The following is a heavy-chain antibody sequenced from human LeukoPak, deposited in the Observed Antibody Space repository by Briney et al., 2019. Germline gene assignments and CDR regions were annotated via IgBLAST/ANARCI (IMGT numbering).Heavy chain of an antibody. Sequence: PGGSLRLSCAASGFTFSSYAMSWVRQAPGKGLEWVSAISGSGGSTYYADSVKGRFTISRDNSKNTLYLQMNSLRAEDTAVYYCAKDTARYCSGGSCYKYFQHWGQGTLVTVSS. CDR2: ISGSGGST. D-gene: IGHD2-15*01. CDR3: AKDTARYCSGGSCYKYFQH. J-gene: IGHJ1*01. CDR1: GFTFSSYA. V-gene: IGHV3-23*01.